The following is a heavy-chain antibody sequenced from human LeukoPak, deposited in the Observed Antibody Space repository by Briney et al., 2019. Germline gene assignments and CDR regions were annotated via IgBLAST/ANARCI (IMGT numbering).Heavy chain of an antibody. Sequence: SETLSLTCTVSGGSISSYHWSWIRQPPGKGLEWIGEINHGGGTRYNPSLKSRATISVDTSKKQFSLNLTSVTAADTAVYYCARGEDGTGDYRPTYFDSWGQGTLVTVSS. J-gene: IGHJ4*02. CDR1: GGSISSYH. D-gene: IGHD4-17*01. CDR3: ARGEDGTGDYRPTYFDS. V-gene: IGHV4-34*01. CDR2: INHGGGT.